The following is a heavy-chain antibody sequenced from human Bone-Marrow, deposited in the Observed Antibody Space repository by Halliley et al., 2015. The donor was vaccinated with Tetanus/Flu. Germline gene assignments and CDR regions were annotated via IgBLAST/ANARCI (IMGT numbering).Heavy chain of an antibody. V-gene: IGHV3-11*06. CDR2: ISGSSRYI. J-gene: IGHJ3*01. D-gene: IGHD2-15*01. Sequence: SLRLSCAASGFSFSDYFINWIRQAPGKGLEWVSSISGSSRYIYYADSVKGRFTISRDNAKNSLYLQMNSLRAEDTAIYYCARDPGGGYGDQNFAFDVWGQGTVVTVSS. CDR1: GFSFSDYF. CDR3: ARDPGGGYGDQNFAFDV.